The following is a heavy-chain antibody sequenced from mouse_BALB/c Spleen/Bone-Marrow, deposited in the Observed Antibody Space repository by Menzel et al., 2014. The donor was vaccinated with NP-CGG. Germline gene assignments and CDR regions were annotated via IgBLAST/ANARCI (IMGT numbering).Heavy chain of an antibody. V-gene: IGHV4-1*02. J-gene: IGHJ3*01. Sequence: EVMLVESGGGLVQPGGSLKLSCAASGFDFSTFWMSWVRQAPGKGLEWIGEINPDRSTINYRPSLKDKFIISRDNTKNTLYLLLSKVGSEDTALYYCARLHYHDYGAYWGQGTLVTVS. CDR2: INPDRSTI. CDR1: GFDFSTFW. D-gene: IGHD1-2*01. CDR3: ARLHYHDYGAY.